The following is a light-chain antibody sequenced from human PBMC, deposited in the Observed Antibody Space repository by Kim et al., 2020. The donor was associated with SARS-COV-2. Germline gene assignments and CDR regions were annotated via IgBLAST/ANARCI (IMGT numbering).Light chain of an antibody. CDR1: SDNMASNQ. J-gene: IGLJ3*02. V-gene: IGLV6-57*03. CDR3: QSYESSNHWV. Sequence: KPVTVSCHRSSDNMASNQVQWYQQLPCRAPTTVIYEDNQNPSGVPDQFSCTIDSSSNSASLTISELKTDDEADYYCQSYESSNHWVFGGGTQLTVL. CDR2: EDN.